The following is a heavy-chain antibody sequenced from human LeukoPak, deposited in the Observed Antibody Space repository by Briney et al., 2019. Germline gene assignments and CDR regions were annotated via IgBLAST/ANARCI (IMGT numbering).Heavy chain of an antibody. Sequence: SVKVSCKASGGTFSSYAISWVRQAPGQGLEWMGRIIPILGIANYAQKFQGRVTISADKSTSTAYMELSSLRSEDTAVYYCARSGSPNYYYYGMDVWGQGTTVTVSS. CDR1: GGTFSSYA. CDR3: ARSGSPNYYYYGMDV. V-gene: IGHV1-69*04. D-gene: IGHD1-26*01. J-gene: IGHJ6*02. CDR2: IIPILGIA.